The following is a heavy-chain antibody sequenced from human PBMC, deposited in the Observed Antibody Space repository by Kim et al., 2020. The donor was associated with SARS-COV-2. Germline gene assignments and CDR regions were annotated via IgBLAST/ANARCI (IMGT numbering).Heavy chain of an antibody. J-gene: IGHJ6*02. V-gene: IGHV1-2*02. CDR3: ARDRNGGYQLLAGYYYGMDV. CDR2: INPNSGGT. CDR1: GYTFTGYY. Sequence: ASVKVSCKASGYTFTGYYMHWVRQAPGQGLEWMGWINPNSGGTNYAQKFQGRVTMTRDTSISTAYMELSRLRSDDTAVYYCARDRNGGYQLLAGYYYGMDVWGQGTTVTVSS. D-gene: IGHD2-2*01.